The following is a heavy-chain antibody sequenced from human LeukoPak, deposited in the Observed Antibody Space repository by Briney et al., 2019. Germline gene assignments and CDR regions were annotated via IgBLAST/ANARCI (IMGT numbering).Heavy chain of an antibody. D-gene: IGHD3-10*02. CDR1: GFTFSSYA. J-gene: IGHJ4*02. Sequence: GGSLRLSCAASGFTFSSYAMSWVRQAPGKGLEWVSVIYSGGSTYYADSVKGRFTISRDNSKNTLYLQMNSLRAEDTAVYYCARQILGSGSYYADYWGQGTLVTVSS. CDR2: IYSGGST. V-gene: IGHV3-66*04. CDR3: ARQILGSGSYYADY.